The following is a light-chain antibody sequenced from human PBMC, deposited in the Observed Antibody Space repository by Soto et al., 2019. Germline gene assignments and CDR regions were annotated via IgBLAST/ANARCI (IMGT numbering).Light chain of an antibody. Sequence: QSVLTQPASVSGSPGQSITISCTGTSSDVGGYNYVSWYQHHPGKAPKLMIYDVSYRPSGVSNRFSGSKSGNTASLTISGLQAEDEDDYYCSSYTSSSPVLFGGGTKLTVL. CDR3: SSYTSSSPVL. CDR1: SSDVGGYNY. J-gene: IGLJ2*01. CDR2: DVS. V-gene: IGLV2-14*03.